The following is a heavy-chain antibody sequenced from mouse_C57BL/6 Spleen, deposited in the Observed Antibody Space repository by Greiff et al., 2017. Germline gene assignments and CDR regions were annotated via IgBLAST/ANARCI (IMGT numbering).Heavy chain of an antibody. D-gene: IGHD1-1*01. V-gene: IGHV1-50*01. J-gene: IGHJ2*01. CDR2: IDPSDSYT. Sequence: QVQLQQPGAELVKPGASVKLSCKASGYTFTSYWMQWVKQRPGQGLEWIGEIDPSDSYTNYNQKFKGKATLTVDTASSTAYMQRSSLTSEDSAVYYCAGGLFDYGSSYDYWGQGTTLTVSS. CDR1: GYTFTSYW. CDR3: AGGLFDYGSSYDY.